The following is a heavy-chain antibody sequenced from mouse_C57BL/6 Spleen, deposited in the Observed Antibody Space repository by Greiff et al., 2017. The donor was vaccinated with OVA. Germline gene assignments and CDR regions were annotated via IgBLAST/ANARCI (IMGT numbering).Heavy chain of an antibody. Sequence: QVQLKESGPGLVQPSQSLSITCTVSGFSLTSYGVHWVRQSPGKGPEWLGVIWSGGSTDYNAAFISRLSISKDNSKSQVFFKMNSLQADDTAIYYCARGEKFITTDYYAMDYWGQGTSVTVSS. J-gene: IGHJ4*01. CDR3: ARGEKFITTDYYAMDY. CDR1: GFSLTSYG. D-gene: IGHD1-1*01. V-gene: IGHV2-2*01. CDR2: IWSGGST.